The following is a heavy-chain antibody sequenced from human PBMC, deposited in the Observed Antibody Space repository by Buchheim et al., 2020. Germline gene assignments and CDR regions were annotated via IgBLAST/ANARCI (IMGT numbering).Heavy chain of an antibody. CDR2: IWYDGSYK. V-gene: IGHV3-33*01. Sequence: QVQLVESGGGVVQPGRSLRLSCVASEFTFSSYGMHWVRQAPGKGLEWVAVIWYDGSYKYYTDSVKGRFTISRDSSKNTLYLQMNSLRAEDTAVYYCARDYYDSSAYYKTFDYWGLGTL. J-gene: IGHJ4*02. D-gene: IGHD3-22*01. CDR3: ARDYYDSSAYYKTFDY. CDR1: EFTFSSYG.